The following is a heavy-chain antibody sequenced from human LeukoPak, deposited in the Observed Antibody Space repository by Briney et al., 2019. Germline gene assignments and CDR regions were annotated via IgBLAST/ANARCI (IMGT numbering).Heavy chain of an antibody. D-gene: IGHD3-9*01. CDR2: INTDGSIT. CDR3: ASLGTLVP. Sequence: SGGSLRLSCAASGFTFSTYLMHWVRQAPGKGLVWVSRINTDGSITTYADSVKGRFTISRDNAKNTLYLQMNSLRGEDTAVYYCASLGTLVPWGQGTLVTVSS. CDR1: GFTFSTYL. V-gene: IGHV3-74*03. J-gene: IGHJ5*02.